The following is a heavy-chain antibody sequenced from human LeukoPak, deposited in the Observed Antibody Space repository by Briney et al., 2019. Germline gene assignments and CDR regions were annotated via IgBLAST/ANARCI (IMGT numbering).Heavy chain of an antibody. CDR1: GGTFSSYA. Sequence: SVNVSCTASGGTFSSYAISWVRQSPGQGLEWMGGIIPIFGTANYAQKFQGRVTITADESTSTAYMELSSLRSEDTAVYYCARFGAAGTGGMVDYWGQGTLVTVSS. J-gene: IGHJ4*02. V-gene: IGHV1-69*13. D-gene: IGHD6-13*01. CDR2: IIPIFGTA. CDR3: ARFGAAGTGGMVDY.